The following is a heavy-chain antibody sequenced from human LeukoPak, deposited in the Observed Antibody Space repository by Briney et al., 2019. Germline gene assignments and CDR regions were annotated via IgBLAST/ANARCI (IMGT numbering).Heavy chain of an antibody. CDR1: GGSISSSSYY. CDR3: AKGNPFYDY. D-gene: IGHD5/OR15-5a*01. CDR2: IYTSGST. Sequence: SETLSLTFTVSGGSISSSSYYWGWIRQPPGKGLEWIGNIYTSGSTYYSPSLKSRVIISLDTSENQFSLTLTSVTAADTAVYYCAKGNPFYDYWGQGTLVTVSS. J-gene: IGHJ4*02. V-gene: IGHV4-39*07.